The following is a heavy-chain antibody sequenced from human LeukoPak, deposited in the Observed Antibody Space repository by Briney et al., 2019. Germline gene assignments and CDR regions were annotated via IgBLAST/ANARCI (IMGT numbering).Heavy chain of an antibody. Sequence: GGSLRLSCAASGFTFSSYEMNWVRQAPGKGREWGSYISSSGSTIYYADSVKGRFTISRDNAKNSLYLQMNSLRAEDTAVYYCAALGITMIGGVWGKGTTVTISS. CDR3: AALGITMIGGV. CDR2: ISSSGSTI. J-gene: IGHJ6*04. CDR1: GFTFSSYE. V-gene: IGHV3-48*03. D-gene: IGHD3-10*02.